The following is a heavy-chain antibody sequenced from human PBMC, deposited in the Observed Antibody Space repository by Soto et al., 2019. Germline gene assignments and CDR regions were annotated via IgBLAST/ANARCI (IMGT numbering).Heavy chain of an antibody. V-gene: IGHV3-23*01. J-gene: IGHJ4*02. CDR1: GFTFSDYV. CDR3: AKDRRIRHLDWLFLD. CDR2: ISHSGSIS. D-gene: IGHD3-9*01. Sequence: EVQVLESGGGLVQPGGSLRLSCAASGFTFSDYVMSWVRQVPGRGLEWVSSISHSGSISYYARSVKGRFAISRDNSKNTLYLQLNSLRVEDTAVYHCAKDRRIRHLDWLFLDWGQGTLVTVSS.